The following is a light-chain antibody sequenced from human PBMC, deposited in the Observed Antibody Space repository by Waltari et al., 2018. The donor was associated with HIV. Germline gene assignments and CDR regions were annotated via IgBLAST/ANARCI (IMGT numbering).Light chain of an antibody. J-gene: IGKJ4*01. CDR1: LSIGNY. V-gene: IGKV1-39*01. Sequence: DIQMTQSPSSLSASVGDRVTITCRASLSIGNYLSWYQQTPGKAPKLLIYTASSLQSGVPSRFSGSGSGTDFTLTISSLQPEDFATYYCQQSYSLPLSFGGGTKVETK. CDR2: TAS. CDR3: QQSYSLPLS.